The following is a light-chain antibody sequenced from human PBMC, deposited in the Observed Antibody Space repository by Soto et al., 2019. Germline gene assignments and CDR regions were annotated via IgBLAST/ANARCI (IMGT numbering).Light chain of an antibody. J-gene: IGLJ2*01. CDR2: QDT. CDR3: QAWDTSTGVV. V-gene: IGLV3-1*01. Sequence: SYELTQPPSVSVSPGQTASIPCSGDKLGDRFACWYQQKPGQSPVMVIYQDTRRPSGIPERFSGSNSGNTATLTISGTQAMDEADHYCQAWDTSTGVVFGGGTKLTVL. CDR1: KLGDRF.